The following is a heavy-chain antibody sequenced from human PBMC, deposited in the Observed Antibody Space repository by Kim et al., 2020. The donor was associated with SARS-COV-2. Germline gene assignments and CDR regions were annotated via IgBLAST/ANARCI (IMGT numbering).Heavy chain of an antibody. Sequence: ASVKVSCKASGYTFTSYAMHWVRQAPGQRLEWMGWINAGNGNTKYSQKFQGRVTITRDTSASTAYMELSSLRSEDTAVYYCAREGALLWDILTGSGGAFDIWGQGTMVTVSS. D-gene: IGHD3-9*01. J-gene: IGHJ3*02. V-gene: IGHV1-3*01. CDR1: GYTFTSYA. CDR2: INAGNGNT. CDR3: AREGALLWDILTGSGGAFDI.